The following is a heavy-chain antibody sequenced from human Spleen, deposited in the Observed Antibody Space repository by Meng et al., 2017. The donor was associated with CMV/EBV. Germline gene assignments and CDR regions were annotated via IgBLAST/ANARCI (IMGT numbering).Heavy chain of an antibody. Sequence: GESLKISCRVSGFTFGDHPMSWVRQAPGKGLEWVGFIRSKAYGGTTEYAASVKSRFTISRDDSKSIAYLQMNSLKTEDTAVYYCASCRSDLSADYWGQGTLVTVSS. CDR1: GFTFGDHP. D-gene: IGHD2-15*01. V-gene: IGHV3-49*04. CDR3: ASCRSDLSADY. CDR2: IRSKAYGGTT. J-gene: IGHJ4*02.